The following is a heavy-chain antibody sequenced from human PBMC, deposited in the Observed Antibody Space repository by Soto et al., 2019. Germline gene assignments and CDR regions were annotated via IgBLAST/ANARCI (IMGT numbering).Heavy chain of an antibody. Sequence: QVQLVQSGAEVQKPGASVKVSCKASGYTFSTYDINWVRQAAGQGLGWMGWMNPSTGDTAYAEKFQDRVTMTRNTARNTAYMELSSLTSEDTAVYYCARGRDDAFWTGLSYFDPWGQGTLVTVSS. CDR2: MNPSTGDT. CDR1: GYTFSTYD. V-gene: IGHV1-8*01. CDR3: ARGRDDAFWTGLSYFDP. D-gene: IGHD3-3*01. J-gene: IGHJ5*02.